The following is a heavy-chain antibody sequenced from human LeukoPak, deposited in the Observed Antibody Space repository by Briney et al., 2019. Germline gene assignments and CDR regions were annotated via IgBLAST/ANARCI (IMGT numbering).Heavy chain of an antibody. CDR2: ISSGSSTI. CDR3: ASDCSGGSLRY. V-gene: IGHV3-48*01. J-gene: IGHJ4*02. Sequence: GGSLRLSCAASGFSLSSYSMNWVRHAPGKGLEWLSYISSGSSTIFYADSVKGRFTISRDNAKNSLYLQMNSLRAEDTAVYYCASDCSGGSLRYWGQGTLVTVSS. CDR1: GFSLSSYS. D-gene: IGHD2-15*01.